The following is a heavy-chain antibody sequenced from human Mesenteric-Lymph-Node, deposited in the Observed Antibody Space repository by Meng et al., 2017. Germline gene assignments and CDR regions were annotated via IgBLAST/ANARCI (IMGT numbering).Heavy chain of an antibody. V-gene: IGHV3-48*03. CDR1: GLTFSSYE. Sequence: GESLKTSCAASGLTFSSYEMNWVRQAPGKGLEWVSYIAKSGPSIYYGDSVKGRFTISRDNAKNSLYLQMNSLRAEDTAVYYCVASSAAFARSGSFDYWGQGTLVTVSS. J-gene: IGHJ4*02. D-gene: IGHD3-22*01. CDR3: VASSAAFARSGSFDY. CDR2: IAKSGPSI.